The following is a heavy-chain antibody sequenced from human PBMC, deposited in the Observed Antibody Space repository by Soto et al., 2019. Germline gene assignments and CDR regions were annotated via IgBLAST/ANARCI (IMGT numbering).Heavy chain of an antibody. J-gene: IGHJ3*02. Sequence: GGSLRLSCAASGFTFSNAWMSWVRKAPGKGLEWVGRIKSKTDGGTTDYAAPVKGRFTISRDDSKNTLYLQMNSLKTEDTAVYYCTRDSSSSVAFDIWGQGTMVTVSS. CDR2: IKSKTDGGTT. CDR1: GFTFSNAW. D-gene: IGHD6-6*01. V-gene: IGHV3-15*01. CDR3: TRDSSSSVAFDI.